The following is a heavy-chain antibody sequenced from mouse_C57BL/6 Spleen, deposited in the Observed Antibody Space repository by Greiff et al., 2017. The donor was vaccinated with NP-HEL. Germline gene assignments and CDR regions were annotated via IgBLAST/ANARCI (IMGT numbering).Heavy chain of an antibody. CDR3: ARQNYYV. D-gene: IGHD1-1*01. Sequence: EVKLMESGGGLVKPGGSLKLSCAASGFTFSDYGMHWVRQAPEKGLEWVAYISSGSSTIYYADTVKGRFTISRDNAKNTLFLQMTSLRSEDTAMYYCARQNYYVWGTGTTVTVSS. CDR2: ISSGSSTI. CDR1: GFTFSDYG. J-gene: IGHJ1*03. V-gene: IGHV5-17*01.